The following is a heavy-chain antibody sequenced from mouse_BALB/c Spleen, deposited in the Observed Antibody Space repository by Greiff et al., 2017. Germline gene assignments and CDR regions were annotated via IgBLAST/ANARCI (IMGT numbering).Heavy chain of an antibody. D-gene: IGHD2-2*01. V-gene: IGHV5-6-3*01. CDR1: GFTFSSYG. CDR3: ARDGYDGFAY. CDR2: INSNGGST. Sequence: EVKLVESGGGLVQPGGSLKLSCAASGFTFSSYGMSWVRQTPDKRLELVATINSNGGSTYYPDSVKGRFTISRDNAKNTLYLQMSSLKSEDTAMYYCARDGYDGFAYWGQGTLVTVSA. J-gene: IGHJ3*01.